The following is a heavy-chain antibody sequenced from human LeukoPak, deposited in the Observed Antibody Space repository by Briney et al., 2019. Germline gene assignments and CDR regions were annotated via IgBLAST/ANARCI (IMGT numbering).Heavy chain of an antibody. J-gene: IGHJ5*02. CDR3: ARDREGATGNGWFDP. D-gene: IGHD1-1*01. CDR1: GGTFSSYA. CDR2: IIPILGIA. V-gene: IGHV1-69*10. Sequence: SVKVSCKASGGTFSSYAISWVRQAPGQGLEWMGGIIPILGIANYAQKFQGRVTITADKSTSTAYMELSSLRSEDTAVYYCARDREGATGNGWFDPWGQGTLVTVSS.